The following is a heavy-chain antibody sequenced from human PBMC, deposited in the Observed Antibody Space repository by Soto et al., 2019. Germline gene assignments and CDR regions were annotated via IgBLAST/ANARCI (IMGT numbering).Heavy chain of an antibody. CDR3: ARDLAKGGGSAGFDY. V-gene: IGHV1-2*02. J-gene: IGHJ4*02. CDR1: GYTFTVYY. Sequence: EASVKVSCKASGYTFTVYYMHWVRQAPGQGLEWMGWINPKSGGTMYPQKFQGRVTMTWDTSISTAYMALTRLRSDDTAVYYCARDLAKGGGSAGFDYWGQGTLGTVS. CDR2: INPKSGGT. D-gene: IGHD1-26*01.